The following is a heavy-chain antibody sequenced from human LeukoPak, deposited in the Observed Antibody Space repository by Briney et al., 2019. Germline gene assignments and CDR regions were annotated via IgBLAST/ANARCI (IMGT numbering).Heavy chain of an antibody. CDR3: ARERPGGTHGY. Sequence: SETLSLTCTVSGGSISSSSYYWGWIRQPPGKGLEWIGSIYYSGSTYYNPSLKSRVTISVDTSKNQFSLKLSSVTAADTAVYYCARERPGGTHGYWGQGTLVTVSS. CDR1: GGSISSSSYY. V-gene: IGHV4-39*07. D-gene: IGHD1-7*01. CDR2: IYYSGST. J-gene: IGHJ4*02.